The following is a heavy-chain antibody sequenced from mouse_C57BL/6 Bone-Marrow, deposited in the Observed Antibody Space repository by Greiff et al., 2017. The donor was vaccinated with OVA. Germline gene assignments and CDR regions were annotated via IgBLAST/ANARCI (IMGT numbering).Heavy chain of an antibody. CDR1: GYTFTSYW. D-gene: IGHD2-4*01. CDR3: AREATSYDYDVSWFAY. V-gene: IGHV1-7*01. Sequence: QVQLKESGAELAKPGASVKLSCKASGYTFTSYWMHWVKQRPGQGLEWIGYINPSSGYTKYNQKFKDKATLTADKSSSTAYMQLSSLTYEDSAVYYCAREATSYDYDVSWFAYWGQGTLVTVSA. CDR2: INPSSGYT. J-gene: IGHJ3*01.